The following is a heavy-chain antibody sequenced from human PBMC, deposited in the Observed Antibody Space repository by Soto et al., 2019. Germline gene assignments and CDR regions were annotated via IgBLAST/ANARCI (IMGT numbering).Heavy chain of an antibody. Sequence: QVQLQQWGAGLLKPSETLSLTCAVNGGSFSGYYWIWIRQPPGQGLEWIAEINHSGSTNYNPSLDSRVTISVDTCKNQSSLKLSSVTAADAAVYYGARGRIVATVSYYYYMDVWGKGSTVTVAS. D-gene: IGHD1-26*01. J-gene: IGHJ6*03. V-gene: IGHV4-34*01. CDR1: GGSFSGYY. CDR2: INHSGST. CDR3: ARGRIVATVSYYYYMDV.